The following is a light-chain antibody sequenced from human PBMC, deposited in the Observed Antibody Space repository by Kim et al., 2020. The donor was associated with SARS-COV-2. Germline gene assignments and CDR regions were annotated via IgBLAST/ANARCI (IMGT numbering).Light chain of an antibody. J-gene: IGLJ3*02. V-gene: IGLV2-8*01. CDR2: EVS. CDR3: SSYAGSKGV. CDR1: SSDVGGYNY. Sequence: QSALTQPPSASGTPGQSVTLSCTGTSSDVGGYNYVSWYQQHTGTAPKLMIYEVSKRPSGVPDRFSGSKSGNTASLTVSGLQAEDEADYYCSSYAGSKGVFGGGTQLTVL.